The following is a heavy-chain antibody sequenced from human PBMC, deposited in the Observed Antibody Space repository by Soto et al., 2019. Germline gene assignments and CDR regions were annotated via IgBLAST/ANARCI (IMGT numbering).Heavy chain of an antibody. D-gene: IGHD2-15*01. CDR3: GKEGKVKDSFPWGLDS. J-gene: IGHJ5*01. V-gene: IGHV3-30*18. Sequence: QVQLVESGGGVVQPGRSLRLSCVASGFTFSNYGIQWFRQAPGKGLEWVAVISYDGSLRIYADSVKGRFTISRDPSKDTVYLQMNTLKIADTALYYCGKEGKVKDSFPWGLDSGGQEPQVTVSS. CDR1: GFTFSNYG. CDR2: ISYDGSLR.